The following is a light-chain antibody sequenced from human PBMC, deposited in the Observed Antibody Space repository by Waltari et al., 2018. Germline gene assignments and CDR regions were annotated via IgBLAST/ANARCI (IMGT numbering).Light chain of an antibody. J-gene: IGKJ4*01. V-gene: IGKV4-1*01. CDR3: QQYYSTPLT. CDR1: QSVLYSSNNKNY. Sequence: DIVMTQSPDSLAVSLGERATIHCKSSQSVLYSSNNKNYLAWYQQKPGQPPKLPIYLASTRESGVPDRFSGSGSGTDFTLTISSLQAEDVAVYYCQQYYSTPLTFGGGTKVEIK. CDR2: LAS.